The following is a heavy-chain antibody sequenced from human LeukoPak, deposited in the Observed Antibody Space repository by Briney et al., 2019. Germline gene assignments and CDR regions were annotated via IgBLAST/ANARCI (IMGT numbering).Heavy chain of an antibody. V-gene: IGHV3-30-3*01. CDR3: ARDREILGYCSGGTCYSNGYGY. J-gene: IGHJ4*02. Sequence: GGSLRLSCAASGLTFSSYAMNWVRQAPGKGLEWVAVISHDGSNEYYADSVKGRFTISRGNSKNTLYLQMNSLRAEDTAVYYCARDREILGYCSGGTCYSNGYGYWGQGTLVTVSS. CDR1: GLTFSSYA. D-gene: IGHD2-15*01. CDR2: ISHDGSNE.